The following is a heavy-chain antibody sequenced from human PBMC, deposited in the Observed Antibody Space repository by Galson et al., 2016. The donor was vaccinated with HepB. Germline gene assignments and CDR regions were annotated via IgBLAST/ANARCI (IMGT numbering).Heavy chain of an antibody. CDR1: GFTFSTYW. D-gene: IGHD3-3*01. CDR2: INQDGREK. CDR3: ATHMGRYDYWSGYKSHYYYGLDV. J-gene: IGHJ6*02. Sequence: SLRLSCAVPGFTFSTYWMSWVRQAPGKGLEWVANINQDGREKYYVDSVKGRFTISRDDAENSLFLRMNSLRVEDTAVYYCATHMGRYDYWSGYKSHYYYGLDVWCQGTTGTVSS. V-gene: IGHV3-7*01.